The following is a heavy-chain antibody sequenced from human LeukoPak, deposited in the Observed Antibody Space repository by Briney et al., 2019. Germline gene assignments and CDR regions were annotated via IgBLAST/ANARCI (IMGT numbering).Heavy chain of an antibody. D-gene: IGHD6-13*01. Sequence: GGSLRLSCAASGFTFSSHSMNWVRQAPGKGLEWVSYISSGSTIIHYADSVKGRFTISRDDAKNSLYLQMDSLRAEDTAVYYCAKVPRQHDNWFDPWGQGTLVTVSS. V-gene: IGHV3-48*01. CDR1: GFTFSSHS. J-gene: IGHJ5*02. CDR3: AKVPRQHDNWFDP. CDR2: ISSGSTII.